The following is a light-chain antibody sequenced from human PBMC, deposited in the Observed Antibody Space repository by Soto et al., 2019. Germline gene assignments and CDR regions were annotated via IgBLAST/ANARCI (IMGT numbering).Light chain of an antibody. CDR2: EGS. CDR3: CSYVGATTYV. Sequence: QSALTQPASVSGSPGQSITISCTGTSSDVGSYNYVSWYQQHPGKAPKLMIYEGSNRPSGVSSRFSGSKSGNTASLTISGLQAEDEAEYFCCSYVGATTYVFGSGTKVTVL. CDR1: SSDVGSYNY. J-gene: IGLJ1*01. V-gene: IGLV2-14*01.